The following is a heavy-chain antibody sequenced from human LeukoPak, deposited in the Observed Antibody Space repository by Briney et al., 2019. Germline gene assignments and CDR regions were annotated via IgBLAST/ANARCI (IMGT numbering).Heavy chain of an antibody. CDR1: GGTFSSYA. D-gene: IGHD4-17*01. V-gene: IGHV1-69*05. CDR2: IIPIFGTA. CDR3: ASGGDYGDDYYYYGMDV. J-gene: IGHJ6*02. Sequence: SVKVSCKASGGTFSSYAISWVRQAPGQGREWMGGIIPIFGTANYAQKFQGRVTITTDESTSTAYMELSSLRSEDTAVYYCASGGDYGDDYYYYGMDVWGQGTTVTVSS.